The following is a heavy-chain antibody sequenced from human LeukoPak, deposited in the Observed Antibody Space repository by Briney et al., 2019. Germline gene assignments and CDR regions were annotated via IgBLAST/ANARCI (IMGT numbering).Heavy chain of an antibody. CDR2: IWYDGSNK. Sequence: GGSLRLSCAASGFTFSSYGMHWVRQAPGKGLEWVAVIWYDGSNKYYADSVKGRFTISRDNSKNTLYLQMNSLRAEDTAVYYCARERGEFGVVSYYYYGMDVWGQGTTVTVSS. V-gene: IGHV3-30*19. CDR1: GFTFSSYG. D-gene: IGHD3-3*01. CDR3: ARERGEFGVVSYYYYGMDV. J-gene: IGHJ6*02.